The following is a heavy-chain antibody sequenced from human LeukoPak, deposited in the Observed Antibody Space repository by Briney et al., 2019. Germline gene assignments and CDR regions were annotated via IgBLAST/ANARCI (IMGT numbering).Heavy chain of an antibody. J-gene: IGHJ4*02. Sequence: SVKVSCRASGGTFSSYAISWVRQAPGQGLEWMGGIIPIFGTANYAQKFQGRVTITTDESTSTAYMELSSLRSEDTAVYYCARGWSGSYYFDYWGQGTLVTVSS. CDR3: ARGWSGSYYFDY. D-gene: IGHD1-26*01. V-gene: IGHV1-69*05. CDR1: GGTFSSYA. CDR2: IIPIFGTA.